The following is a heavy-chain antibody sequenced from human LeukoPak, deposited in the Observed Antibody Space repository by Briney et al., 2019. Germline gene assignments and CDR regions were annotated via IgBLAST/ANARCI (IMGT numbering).Heavy chain of an antibody. Sequence: PSETLSLTCTVSGGSISSLYWSWIRQPPGKGLEWIGFIYDRGSTNYNPSLKSRVTISVDTSKNQFSLKLSSVTAADTAVYYCARGRIYCSSTSCYTPWFDPWGQGTLVTVSS. CDR1: GGSISSLY. CDR2: IYDRGST. D-gene: IGHD2-2*02. J-gene: IGHJ5*02. V-gene: IGHV4-59*12. CDR3: ARGRIYCSSTSCYTPWFDP.